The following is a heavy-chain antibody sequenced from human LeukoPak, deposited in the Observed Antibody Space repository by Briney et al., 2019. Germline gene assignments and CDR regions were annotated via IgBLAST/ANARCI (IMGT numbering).Heavy chain of an antibody. J-gene: IGHJ4*02. D-gene: IGHD6-19*01. Sequence: ASVKVSCKASGYTFTSYGISWVRQAPGQGLEWMGWINPNSGGTNYAQKFQGRVTMTRDTSISTAYMELSRLRSDDTAVYYCARSSGWFDYWGQGTLVTVSS. CDR1: GYTFTSYG. CDR3: ARSSGWFDY. CDR2: INPNSGGT. V-gene: IGHV1-2*02.